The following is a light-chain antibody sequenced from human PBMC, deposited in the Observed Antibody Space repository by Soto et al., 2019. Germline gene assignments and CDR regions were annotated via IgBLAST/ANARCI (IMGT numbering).Light chain of an antibody. Sequence: DIQMTQSPSSLSASVGDRDTITCRASQGISNYLAWYQQKPGKVPKLLIYAASTLQSGVPSRFSGSGSGTAFTLTISSLQPEDVANYYCQKYNSARTFGQGTKVEIK. CDR3: QKYNSART. CDR1: QGISNY. CDR2: AAS. V-gene: IGKV1-27*01. J-gene: IGKJ1*01.